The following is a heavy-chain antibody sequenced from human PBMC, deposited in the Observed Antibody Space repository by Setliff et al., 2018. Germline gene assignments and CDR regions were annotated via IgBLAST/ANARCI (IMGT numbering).Heavy chain of an antibody. CDR2: INPNSGGT. V-gene: IGHV1-2*04. CDR1: GYTFTGYY. Sequence: ASVKVSCKASGYTFTGYYMHWVRQAPGQGLEWMGWINPNSGGTNYAQKFQGWVTITRNTPISTAYMELSSLRSEDTAVYYCARGRRGNYDFWSGYSNWFDPWGQGTLVTVSS. D-gene: IGHD3-3*01. J-gene: IGHJ5*02. CDR3: ARGRRGNYDFWSGYSNWFDP.